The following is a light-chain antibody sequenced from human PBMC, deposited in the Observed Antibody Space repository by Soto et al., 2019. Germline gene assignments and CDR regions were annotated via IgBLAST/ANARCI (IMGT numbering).Light chain of an antibody. V-gene: IGKV3-20*01. CDR2: DAS. CDR1: QTVRNNY. Sequence: EFVLTQSPGTLSLSPGERATLSCRASQTVRNNYLAWDQQKPGQAPRLLIYDASSRATGIPDRFSGGGSGTDFTLAISRVEPEDFAVYYCQQFSSYPLTFGGGTKVEIK. CDR3: QQFSSYPLT. J-gene: IGKJ4*01.